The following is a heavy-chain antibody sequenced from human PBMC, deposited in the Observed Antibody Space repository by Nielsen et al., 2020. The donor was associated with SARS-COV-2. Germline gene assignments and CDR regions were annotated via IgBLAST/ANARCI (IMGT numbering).Heavy chain of an antibody. CDR1: GFTFSSYG. Sequence: GESLKISCAASGFTFSSYGMHWVRQAPGKGLEYVSAISSNGGSTYYANSVKGRFTISRDNSKNTLYLQMGSLRAEDMAVYYCARGPYDILTGYSMITCGGVTVRYFDYWGQGTLVTVSS. CDR3: ARGPYDILTGYSMITCGGVTVRYFDY. V-gene: IGHV3-64*01. D-gene: IGHD3-16*02. J-gene: IGHJ4*02. CDR2: ISSNGGST.